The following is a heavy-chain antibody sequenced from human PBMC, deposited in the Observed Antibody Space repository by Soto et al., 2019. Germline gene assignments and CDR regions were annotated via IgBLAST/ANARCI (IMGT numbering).Heavy chain of an antibody. D-gene: IGHD1-26*01. Sequence: HPGGSLRLSCAASGFTFSSYEMNWVRQAPGKGLEWVSYISSSGSTIYYADSVKGRFTISRDNAKNSLYLQMNSLRAEDTAVYYCARVVLSGSYYGYYGMDVWGQGTTVTVSS. J-gene: IGHJ6*02. CDR1: GFTFSSYE. V-gene: IGHV3-48*03. CDR3: ARVVLSGSYYGYYGMDV. CDR2: ISSSGSTI.